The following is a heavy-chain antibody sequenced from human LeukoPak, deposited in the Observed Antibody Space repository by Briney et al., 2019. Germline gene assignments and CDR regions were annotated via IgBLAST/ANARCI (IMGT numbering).Heavy chain of an antibody. CDR3: ARGLVRFSEWLFY. Sequence: ASVKVSCKASGYTFTSYYMHWVRQAPGQGLEWMAWINPNSGGTSYAQKFQGRVTVTRDTSTHTAYMELSSLRSDDTAVYFCARGLVRFSEWLFYWGQGTLVTVSS. CDR2: INPNSGGT. V-gene: IGHV1-2*02. CDR1: GYTFTSYY. D-gene: IGHD3-3*01. J-gene: IGHJ4*02.